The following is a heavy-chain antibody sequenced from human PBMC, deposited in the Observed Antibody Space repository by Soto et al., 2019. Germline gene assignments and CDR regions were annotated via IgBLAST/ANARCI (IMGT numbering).Heavy chain of an antibody. J-gene: IGHJ4*02. CDR2: ISGSGGRT. Sequence: GGSLRLSCAASGFPFSSCAMSWVRQSPGKGLEWVSAISGSGGRTYYADSVKGRFTISRDNSKNTLYLQMNSLRAEDTAVYYCAKDGDFYHQTNFDHWGQGTLVTVSS. CDR1: GFPFSSCA. D-gene: IGHD3-3*01. V-gene: IGHV3-23*01. CDR3: AKDGDFYHQTNFDH.